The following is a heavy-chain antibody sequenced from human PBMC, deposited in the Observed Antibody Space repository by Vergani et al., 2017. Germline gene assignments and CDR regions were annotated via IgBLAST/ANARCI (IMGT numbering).Heavy chain of an antibody. CDR1: GFTFSTYA. Sequence: EIQLVESGGDLVQPGGSLRLSCAASGFTFSTYAMSWVRQAPGKGLEWVSGITRSGDRTYYADSGKGRFTISRDNSKNTLYLQMNSLRGEATAVYYCAKDTYDGREYFDYWGQGTLVTVSS. J-gene: IGHJ4*02. CDR3: AKDTYDGREYFDY. D-gene: IGHD3-16*01. V-gene: IGHV3-23*04. CDR2: ITRSGDRT.